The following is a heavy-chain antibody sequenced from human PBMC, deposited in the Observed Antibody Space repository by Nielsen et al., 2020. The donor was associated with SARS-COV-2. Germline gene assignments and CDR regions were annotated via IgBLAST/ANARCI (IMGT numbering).Heavy chain of an antibody. Sequence: SETLSLTCTVSGGSISSGGYYWSWIRQHPGKGLEWIGYIYYSGSTYYNPSLKSRVTISVDTSKNQFPLKLSSVTAADTAVYYCARDLVYYDSQGWFDPWGQGTLVTVSS. CDR2: IYYSGST. CDR1: GGSISSGGYY. V-gene: IGHV4-31*03. CDR3: ARDLVYYDSQGWFDP. J-gene: IGHJ5*02. D-gene: IGHD3-22*01.